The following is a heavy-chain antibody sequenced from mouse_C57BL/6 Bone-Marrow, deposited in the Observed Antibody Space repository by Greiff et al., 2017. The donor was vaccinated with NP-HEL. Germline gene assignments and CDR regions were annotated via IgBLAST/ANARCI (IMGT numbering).Heavy chain of an antibody. Sequence: EVHLVESEGGLVKPGSSMKLSCTASGFTFSDYSMAWVRQVPEKGLEWVANINHDGSSTYYLDSLKGRFIISRDNAKNILYLQMSRLKSEDTATYYCAREGGLRRRTYAMDYWGQGTSVTVSS. J-gene: IGHJ4*01. CDR2: INHDGSST. D-gene: IGHD2-4*01. CDR1: GFTFSDYS. V-gene: IGHV5-16*01. CDR3: AREGGLRRRTYAMDY.